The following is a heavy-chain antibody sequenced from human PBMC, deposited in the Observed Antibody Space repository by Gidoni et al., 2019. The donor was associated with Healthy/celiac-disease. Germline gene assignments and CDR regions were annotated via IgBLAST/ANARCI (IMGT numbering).Heavy chain of an antibody. D-gene: IGHD3-10*01. CDR1: GFTFSSYA. Sequence: QVQLVESGGGVVQPGRSLRLSCAASGFTFSSYAMHWVRQAPGKGLEWVAVISYDGSNKYYADSVKGRFTISRDNSKNTLYLQMNSLRAEDTAVYYCARDEWFGPHIYYYYGMDVWGQGTTVTVSS. CDR2: ISYDGSNK. J-gene: IGHJ6*02. CDR3: ARDEWFGPHIYYYYGMDV. V-gene: IGHV3-30-3*01.